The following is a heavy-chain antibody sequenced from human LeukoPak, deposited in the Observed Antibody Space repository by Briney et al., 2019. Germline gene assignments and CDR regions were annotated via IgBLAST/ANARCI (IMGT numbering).Heavy chain of an antibody. D-gene: IGHD4-17*01. CDR2: FYWTRKT. V-gene: IGHV4-39*01. CDR1: GDSIISRPFS. Sequence: WETLSLTCTVFGDSIISRPFSWEWIRQPPGKGLEWVGSFYWTRKTYYNPSLGSRVTVSVDASKNQFFLELSPVIDADTAVYYCAKRRDFGDLGLHNWGQGTVVTVSS. CDR3: AKRRDFGDLGLHN. J-gene: IGHJ1*01.